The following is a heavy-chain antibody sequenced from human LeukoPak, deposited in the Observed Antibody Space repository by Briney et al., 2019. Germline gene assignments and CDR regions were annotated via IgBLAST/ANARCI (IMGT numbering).Heavy chain of an antibody. J-gene: IGHJ4*02. CDR1: GYSISSGYY. V-gene: IGHV4-38-2*02. CDR2: IYHSGST. Sequence: SETLSLTCTVSGYSISSGYYWGWIRQPPGKGLEWIGSIYHSGSTYYNPSLKSRVTISVDTSKNQFSLKLSSVTAADTAVYYCVGDSNYESGVPYWGQGTLVTVSS. CDR3: VGDSNYESGVPY. D-gene: IGHD4-11*01.